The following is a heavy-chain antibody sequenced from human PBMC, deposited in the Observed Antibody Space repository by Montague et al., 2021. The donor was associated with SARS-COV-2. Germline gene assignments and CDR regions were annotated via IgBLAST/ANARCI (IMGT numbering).Heavy chain of an antibody. CDR3: ARQLPSYCATNKCYPYYLDG. CDR1: GGSISSPDYY. Sequence: SETLSLTCTVSGGSISSPDYYWGWIRQSPGEGLEWIGSISYTGRTYYNPSLRSRVSFSMDTSKNHFSLSLSSVTVADTAVYFCARQLPSYCATNKCYPYYLDGWGQGALVTVSS. CDR2: ISYTGRT. V-gene: IGHV4-39*01. D-gene: IGHD2-8*01. J-gene: IGHJ4*02.